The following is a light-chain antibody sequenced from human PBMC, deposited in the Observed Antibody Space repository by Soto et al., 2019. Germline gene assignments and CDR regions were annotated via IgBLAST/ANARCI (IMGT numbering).Light chain of an antibody. Sequence: EIVLTQSPGTLPLSPGERATLSCGASQSVSRNFLAWYQQRPGQAPRLLIYGASNRATGIPDRFSGSGSGTAFTRTISRLEPEDFAVYYCQQFGSSSYTFGQGTKLDIK. V-gene: IGKV3-20*01. J-gene: IGKJ2*01. CDR1: QSVSRNF. CDR3: QQFGSSSYT. CDR2: GAS.